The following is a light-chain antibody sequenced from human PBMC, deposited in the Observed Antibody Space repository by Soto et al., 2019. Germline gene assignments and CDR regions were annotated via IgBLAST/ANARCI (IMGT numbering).Light chain of an antibody. CDR2: EAS. Sequence: DIQMTQYPSSLSASVGDRVTITCRASQSIVTWLAWYQQKPGKAPKLLIYEASSLASGVQSRFSDTGSGTVFTLTISTLQPDDSATYYGQQFNSSPYTSVQGTQVEIK. CDR3: QQFNSSPYT. CDR1: QSIVTW. J-gene: IGKJ2*01. V-gene: IGKV1-5*03.